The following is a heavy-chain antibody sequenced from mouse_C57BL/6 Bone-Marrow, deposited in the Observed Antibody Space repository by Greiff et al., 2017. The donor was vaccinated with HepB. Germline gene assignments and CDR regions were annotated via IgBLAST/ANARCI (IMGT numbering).Heavy chain of an antibody. J-gene: IGHJ3*01. D-gene: IGHD1-1*01. CDR1: GYSITSGYY. V-gene: IGHV3-6*01. Sequence: EVQLVESGPGLVKPSQSLSLTCSVTGYSITSGYYWNWIRQFPGNKLEWMGYISYDGSNNYNPSLKNRISITRDTSKNQFFLKLNSVTTEDTATYYCAREGYYGSKFAYWGQGTLVTVSA. CDR2: ISYDGSN. CDR3: AREGYYGSKFAY.